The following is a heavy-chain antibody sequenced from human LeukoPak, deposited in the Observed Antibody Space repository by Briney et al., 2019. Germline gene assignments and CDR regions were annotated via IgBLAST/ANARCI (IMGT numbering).Heavy chain of an antibody. D-gene: IGHD2-2*01. Sequence: GGSLRLSCAASGFTFDSYAMTWVRQAPGKGLEWVSSISGGGGITNYADSVKGRFTISRDNSKYTLFLQMNSLRAEDTAIYYCAKYGVDCSSTSCYPLYYMDVWGKGTTVTVSS. J-gene: IGHJ6*03. CDR1: GFTFDSYA. CDR3: AKYGVDCSSTSCYPLYYMDV. V-gene: IGHV3-23*01. CDR2: ISGGGGIT.